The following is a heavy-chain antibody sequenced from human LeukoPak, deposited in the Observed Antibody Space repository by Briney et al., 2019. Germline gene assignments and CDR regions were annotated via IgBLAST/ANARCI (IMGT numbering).Heavy chain of an antibody. CDR1: GDSISGFY. CDR2: IYYSGST. V-gene: IGHV4-59*01. J-gene: IGHJ4*02. D-gene: IGHD6-13*01. CDR3: AREVVAAAGTVDY. Sequence: PSETLSLTCTVSGDSISGFYWSWIRQPPGKGLEWIGYIYYSGSTNYNPSLKSRVTISVDTSKNQFSLKLTSVTAADTAVYYRAREVVAAAGTVDYWGQGTLVTVSS.